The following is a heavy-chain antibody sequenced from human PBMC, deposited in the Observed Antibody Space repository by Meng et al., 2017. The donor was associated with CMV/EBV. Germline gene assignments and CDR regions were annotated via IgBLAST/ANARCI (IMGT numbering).Heavy chain of an antibody. CDR1: GFTFDDYA. Sequence: GGSLRLSCAASGFTFDDYAMHWVRQAPGKGLEWVSGISWNSGSIGYADSVKGRFTISRDNAKNSLYLQMYSLRAEDTALYYCAKYRGAMDVWGQGTTVTVSS. J-gene: IGHJ6*02. CDR2: ISWNSGSI. D-gene: IGHD4/OR15-4a*01. CDR3: AKYRGAMDV. V-gene: IGHV3-9*01.